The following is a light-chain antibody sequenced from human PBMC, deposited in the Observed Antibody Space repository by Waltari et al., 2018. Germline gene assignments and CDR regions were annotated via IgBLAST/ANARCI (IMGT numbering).Light chain of an antibody. J-gene: IGLJ1*01. CDR1: SSDVGSYNL. CDR2: EAN. V-gene: IGLV2-23*01. CDR3: CSYAGTITPYV. Sequence: QSALTQPASVSGSPGQSVTISCTGTSSDVGSYNLLFWYQHHPGKAPKLMIYEANKRPSGVSNRFSGSKSGITASLTISGLQAEDEADYYCCSYAGTITPYVFGSGTKVTVL.